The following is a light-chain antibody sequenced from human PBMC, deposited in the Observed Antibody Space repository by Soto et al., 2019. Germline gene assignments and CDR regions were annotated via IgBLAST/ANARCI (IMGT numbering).Light chain of an antibody. Sequence: DIEMTQSPSSLSASVGDRVTITCRASQSIGSYVNWYQQKPGKAPNLLIYGASHLHRGVPSRFSGSGSGTEFTLTISSLQPDDFATYYCQHYNSYSEAFGQGTKVDIK. CDR1: QSIGSY. CDR2: GAS. CDR3: QHYNSYSEA. V-gene: IGKV1-39*01. J-gene: IGKJ1*01.